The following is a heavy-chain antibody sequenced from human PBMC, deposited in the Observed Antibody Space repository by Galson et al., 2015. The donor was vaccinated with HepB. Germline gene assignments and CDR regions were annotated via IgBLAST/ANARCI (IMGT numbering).Heavy chain of an antibody. CDR1: GYSFPNYG. J-gene: IGHJ5*02. CDR3: ARGPPHYGFDD. D-gene: IGHD3-10*01. V-gene: IGHV1-18*01. Sequence: SVKVSCKASGYSFPNYGISWVRQAPGQGLEWMGWISAYNGKTHYAQKFQGRTTMTTDTFTSTVYMEMRSLRSDDTAVYYCARGPPHYGFDDWGQGTLVAVSS. CDR2: ISAYNGKT.